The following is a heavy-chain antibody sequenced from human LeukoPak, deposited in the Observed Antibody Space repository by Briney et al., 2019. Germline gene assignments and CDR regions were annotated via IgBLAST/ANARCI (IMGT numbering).Heavy chain of an antibody. CDR2: ISSSSSYI. D-gene: IGHD6-13*01. CDR3: ARDDSSSWKYYFDY. J-gene: IGHJ4*02. CDR1: GFTFSSYS. V-gene: IGHV3-21*01. Sequence: PGGSLRLSCAASGFTFSSYSMNWVRQAPGKGLEWVSSISSSSSYIYYADSVKGRFTISRDNAENSLYLQMNSLRAEDTAVYYCARDDSSSWKYYFDYWGQGTLVTVSS.